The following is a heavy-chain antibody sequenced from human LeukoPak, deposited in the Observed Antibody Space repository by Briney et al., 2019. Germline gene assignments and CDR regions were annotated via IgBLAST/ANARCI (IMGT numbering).Heavy chain of an antibody. CDR2: ISGSGGST. CDR3: AKLSYIAAAAPHFDY. CDR1: GFTFSSYA. V-gene: IGHV3-23*01. Sequence: GGSLRLSCAASGFTFSSYAMSWVRQAPGKGLEWASAISGSGGSTYYADSVKGRFTISRDNSKNTLYLQMNSLRAEDTAVYYCAKLSYIAAAAPHFDYWGQGTLVTVSS. J-gene: IGHJ4*02. D-gene: IGHD6-13*01.